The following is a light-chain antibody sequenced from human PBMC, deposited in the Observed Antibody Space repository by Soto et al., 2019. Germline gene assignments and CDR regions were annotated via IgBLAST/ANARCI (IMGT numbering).Light chain of an antibody. V-gene: IGKV4-1*01. CDR3: QQYYSTPRT. Sequence: DIVMTQSPDSLAVSLGERATINCKSSQSVLYSSNNKNYLAWYQQKPRQPPKLLISWASTRESGVPDRLSGSGSGTAFILTISSLQAEDVAVYYCQQYYSTPRTFGQGTKVEIK. CDR2: WAS. CDR1: QSVLYSSNNKNY. J-gene: IGKJ1*01.